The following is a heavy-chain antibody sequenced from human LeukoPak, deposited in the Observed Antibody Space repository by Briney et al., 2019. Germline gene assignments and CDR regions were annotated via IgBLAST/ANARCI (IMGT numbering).Heavy chain of an antibody. CDR1: GFTFNNYA. CDR3: AKISVTLTRDY. D-gene: IGHD6-19*01. V-gene: IGHV3-23*01. CDR2: ITNSGGST. J-gene: IGHJ4*02. Sequence: PGGSLRLSCAASGFTFNNYAMTWVRQAPGKGLECFSAITNSGGSTYYADSVKGRFTIPRDNSKNILFLQMNSVRADDTAVYYCAKISVTLTRDYWGQGTLVTVSS.